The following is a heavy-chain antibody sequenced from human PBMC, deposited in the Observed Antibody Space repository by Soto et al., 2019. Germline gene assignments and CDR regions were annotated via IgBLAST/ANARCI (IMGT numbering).Heavy chain of an antibody. D-gene: IGHD4-4*01. Sequence: ASVKVSCKASGGTFTSYGISWVRQAPGQGLEWMGWISAYNGNTNYARKLQGRVTMTTDTSTSTAYMELRSLRSDDTAVYYCARDLRYSNVNWFDPWGQGTLVTVSS. CDR2: ISAYNGNT. CDR3: ARDLRYSNVNWFDP. J-gene: IGHJ5*02. V-gene: IGHV1-18*04. CDR1: GGTFTSYG.